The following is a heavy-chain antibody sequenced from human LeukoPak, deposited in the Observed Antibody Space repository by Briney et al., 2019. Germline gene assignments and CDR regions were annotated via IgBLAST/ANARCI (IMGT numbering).Heavy chain of an antibody. Sequence: PGRTLCLSCTVSGDSIASSGYYWGWIRQSPGKGLVSRGGLFYTGYIYYNPSLKSRVTISVDTPKNQFSLKVTSVTAADTAVYYCARRPVAHHAFDIWGQGTMVTVSS. CDR2: LFYTGYI. J-gene: IGHJ3*02. CDR3: ARRPVAHHAFDI. D-gene: IGHD2-21*01. V-gene: IGHV4-39*01. CDR1: GDSIASSGYY.